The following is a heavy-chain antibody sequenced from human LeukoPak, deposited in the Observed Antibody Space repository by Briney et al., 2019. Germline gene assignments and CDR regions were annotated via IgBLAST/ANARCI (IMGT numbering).Heavy chain of an antibody. CDR3: ARRPAGTRTFDY. Sequence: GGSLRLSCAVSGITLSNYGMSWVRQAPGKGLEWVSGISGSGGNTYYADSVKGRFTISRDNSKNTLYLQMNSLRAEDTAVYYCARRPAGTRTFDYWGQGALVTVSS. J-gene: IGHJ4*02. CDR1: GITLSNYG. V-gene: IGHV3-23*01. D-gene: IGHD1-7*01. CDR2: ISGSGGNT.